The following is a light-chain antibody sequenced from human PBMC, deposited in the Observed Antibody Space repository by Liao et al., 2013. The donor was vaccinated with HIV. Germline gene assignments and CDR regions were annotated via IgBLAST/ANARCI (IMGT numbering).Light chain of an antibody. V-gene: IGLV3-21*01. Sequence: SYELTQPPSVSVAPGKTATITCGGNNIGSKNVHWYQQKPGQAPVLVIYDDSVRPSGIPERFSGSNSGDTATLTISGTQAVDEADYYCQAWDSGTALYTFGTGTKVTVL. CDR3: QAWDSGTALYT. CDR2: DDS. CDR1: NIGSKN. J-gene: IGLJ1*01.